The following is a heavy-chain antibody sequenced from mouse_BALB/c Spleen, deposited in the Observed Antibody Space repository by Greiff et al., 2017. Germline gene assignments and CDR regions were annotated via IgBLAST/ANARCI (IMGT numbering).Heavy chain of an antibody. D-gene: IGHD1-2*01. CDR2: INPSNGGT. J-gene: IGHJ3*01. CDR3: TIRGYYGPFAY. V-gene: IGHV1S16*01. Sequence: VQLQQPGAELVKPGASLKLSCKASGYTFTSYYMYWVKQRPGQGLEWIGGINPSNGGTNYNEKFKRKATLTVDKSSSTAYMQLSSLTSEDSAVYYCTIRGYYGPFAYWGQGTLVTVSA. CDR1: GYTFTSYY.